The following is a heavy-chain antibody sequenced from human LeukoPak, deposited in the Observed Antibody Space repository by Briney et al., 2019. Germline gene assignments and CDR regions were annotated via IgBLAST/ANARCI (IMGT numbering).Heavy chain of an antibody. Sequence: GGSLRLSCAASGFTFSSYWMSWVRQAPGKGLEWVASIRQDGTEKHYVDSVKGRFTISKDNAKNSLYLQMNSLRAEDTAVYYCAREDHSNYEFWGQGTLVTVSS. V-gene: IGHV3-7*03. CDR2: IRQDGTEK. D-gene: IGHD4-11*01. CDR3: AREDHSNYEF. J-gene: IGHJ4*02. CDR1: GFTFSSYW.